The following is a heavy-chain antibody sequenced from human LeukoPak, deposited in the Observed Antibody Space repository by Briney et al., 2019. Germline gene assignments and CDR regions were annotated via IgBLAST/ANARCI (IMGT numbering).Heavy chain of an antibody. Sequence: SETLSLTCTVSGGSISSYYWSWIRQPPGKRLEWIGEIKHSGSTNYNPSLKSRVTISVDTSKNQFSLKLSSVTAADTAVYYCARGRLGIVVVTARNWFDPWGQGTLVTVSS. D-gene: IGHD2-21*02. CDR2: IKHSGST. V-gene: IGHV4-34*01. CDR1: GGSISSYY. CDR3: ARGRLGIVVVTARNWFDP. J-gene: IGHJ5*02.